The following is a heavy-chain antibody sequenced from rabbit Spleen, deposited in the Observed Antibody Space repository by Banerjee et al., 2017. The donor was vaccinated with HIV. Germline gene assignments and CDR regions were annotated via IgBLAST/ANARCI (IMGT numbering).Heavy chain of an antibody. J-gene: IGHJ4*01. Sequence: QSLEESGGGLVQPGGSLTLSCKASGFSFSSAYYICWVRQAPGKGLDLIACIYAGYIGSTWYANWAKGRFTISKTSSTTVTLQMTSLTAADTATYFCARDHVSSGGYILNLWGPGTLVTVS. V-gene: IGHV1S40*01. CDR1: GFSFSSAYY. D-gene: IGHD1-1*01. CDR3: ARDHVSSGGYILNL. CDR2: IYAGYIGST.